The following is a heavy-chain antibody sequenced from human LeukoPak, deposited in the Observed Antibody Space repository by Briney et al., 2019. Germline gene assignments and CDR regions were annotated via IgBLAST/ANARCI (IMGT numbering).Heavy chain of an antibody. V-gene: IGHV3-30*03. CDR3: ARAVGLLYFDY. D-gene: IGHD2-21*02. J-gene: IGHJ4*02. CDR2: ISYDGSNK. Sequence: GGSLRLSCAASGFTFSSYGMHWVRQAPGKGLEWVAVISYDGSNKYYADSVKGRFTISRDNSKNTLYLQMNSLRAEDTALYHCARAVGLLYFDYWGQGTLVTVSS. CDR1: GFTFSSYG.